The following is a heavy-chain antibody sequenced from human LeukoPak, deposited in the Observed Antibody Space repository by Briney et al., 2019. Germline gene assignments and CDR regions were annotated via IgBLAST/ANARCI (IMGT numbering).Heavy chain of an antibody. J-gene: IGHJ4*02. Sequence: GASVKVSCKASGGTFSSYAISWVRQAPGQWLEWMGGIIPIFGTANYAQKFQGRVTITADESTSTAYMELSSLRSEDTAVYYCARAPIAAGGVFDYWGQGTLVTVSS. D-gene: IGHD6-13*01. CDR2: IIPIFGTA. CDR1: GGTFSSYA. V-gene: IGHV1-69*13. CDR3: ARAPIAAGGVFDY.